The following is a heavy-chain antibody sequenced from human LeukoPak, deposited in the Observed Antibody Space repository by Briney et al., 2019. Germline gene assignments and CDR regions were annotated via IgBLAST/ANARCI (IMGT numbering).Heavy chain of an antibody. D-gene: IGHD1-14*01. CDR3: AKPARTDAFDI. CDR2: ISSSGSTI. Sequence: GGSLRLSCAASGFTFSSYEMNWVRQAPGKGLEWVSYISSSGSTIYYADSVKGRFTISRDNAKNSLYLQMNSLRVEDRAIYYCAKPARTDAFDIWGQGTMITVSS. CDR1: GFTFSSYE. V-gene: IGHV3-48*03. J-gene: IGHJ3*02.